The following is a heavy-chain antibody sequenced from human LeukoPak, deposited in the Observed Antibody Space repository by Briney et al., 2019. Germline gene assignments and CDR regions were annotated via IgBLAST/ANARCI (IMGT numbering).Heavy chain of an antibody. CDR3: AKGPSGSYYIFDY. J-gene: IGHJ4*02. V-gene: IGHV3-23*01. CDR2: ISGSGAST. Sequence: GGSLRLSCAASGFTFSSYWMNWARQAPGKGLEWVSAISGSGASTYYADSVKGRFTISRDNSKNTLFLQMNSLRAEDTAVYYCAKGPSGSYYIFDYWGQGTLVTVSS. D-gene: IGHD1-26*01. CDR1: GFTFSSYW.